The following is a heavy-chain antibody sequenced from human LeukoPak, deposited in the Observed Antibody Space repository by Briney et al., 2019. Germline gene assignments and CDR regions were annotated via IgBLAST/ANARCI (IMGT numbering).Heavy chain of an antibody. D-gene: IGHD6-19*01. J-gene: IGHJ6*03. V-gene: IGHV3-11*04. Sequence: PGGSLRLSCAASGFTFSDYYMSWIRQAPGKGLEWVSYISSSGSTIYYADSVKGRFTISRDNAKNSLYLQMNSLRAEDTAVYYCSAVRDYYYYRDVWGKGNTVTVSS. CDR2: ISSSGSTI. CDR3: SAVRDYYYYRDV. CDR1: GFTFSDYY.